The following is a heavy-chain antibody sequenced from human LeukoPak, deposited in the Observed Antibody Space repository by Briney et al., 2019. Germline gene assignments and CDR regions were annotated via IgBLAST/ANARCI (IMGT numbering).Heavy chain of an antibody. D-gene: IGHD2-2*02. CDR1: GGTFSSYA. Sequence: ASVKVSCKASGGTFSSYAISWVRQAPGQGLEWMGGIIPIFGTANYAQKFQGRVTMTRDTSTSTVYMELSSLRSEDTAVYYCARPIELLAAIRDDDYYYYYGMDVWGQGTTVTVSS. V-gene: IGHV1-69*05. CDR2: IIPIFGTA. CDR3: ARPIELLAAIRDDDYYYYYGMDV. J-gene: IGHJ6*02.